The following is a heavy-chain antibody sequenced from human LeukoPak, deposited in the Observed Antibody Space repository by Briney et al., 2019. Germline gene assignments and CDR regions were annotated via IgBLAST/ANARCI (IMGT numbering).Heavy chain of an antibody. CDR2: ISYDGSNK. V-gene: IGHV3-30*12. J-gene: IGHJ4*02. Sequence: PGGSLRLSCAGSGFTFSRYDMSWVRQAPGKGLEWVAVISYDGSNKYYADSVKGRFTISRDNSKNSLYLQMNSLRAEDTAVYYCARDRESYYYDSSGYLDYWGQGTLVTVSS. CDR3: ARDRESYYYDSSGYLDY. CDR1: GFTFSRYD. D-gene: IGHD3-22*01.